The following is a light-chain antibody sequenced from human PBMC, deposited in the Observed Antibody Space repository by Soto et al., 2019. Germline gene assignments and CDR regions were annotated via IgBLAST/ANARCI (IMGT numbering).Light chain of an antibody. Sequence: QSALTQPRSVSGSPGQSVTISCTGTSSDVGAYNYVSWYQQHPGKAPKVMIYDVSKRPSGVPDRSSGSKSGTTASLTISGLQADDEADYYCCSYAGTYNYVFGSGTKVTVL. CDR2: DVS. CDR1: SSDVGAYNY. V-gene: IGLV2-11*01. J-gene: IGLJ1*01. CDR3: CSYAGTYNYV.